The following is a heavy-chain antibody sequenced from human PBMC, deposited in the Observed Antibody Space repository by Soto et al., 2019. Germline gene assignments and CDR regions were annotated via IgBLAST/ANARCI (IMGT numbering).Heavy chain of an antibody. CDR1: GYTFTSYA. CDR2: INAGNGNT. CDR3: AREEVVGATYLFDY. V-gene: IGHV1-3*01. Sequence: GASVKVSCKASGYTFTSYAMHWVRQAPGQRLEWMGWINAGNGNTKYSQKFQGRVTITRDTSASTAYMELSSLRSEDTAVYYCAREEVVGATYLFDYCGQGTLLTVSS. J-gene: IGHJ4*02. D-gene: IGHD1-26*01.